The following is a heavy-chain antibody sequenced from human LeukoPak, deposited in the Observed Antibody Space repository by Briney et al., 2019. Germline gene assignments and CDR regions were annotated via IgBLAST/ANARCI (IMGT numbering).Heavy chain of an antibody. CDR1: GGTFSSYA. V-gene: IGHV1-69*13. Sequence: SVKVSRKASGGTFSSYAISWVRQAPGQGLEWMGGIIPIFGTANYAQKFQGRVTITADESTSTAYMELSSLRSEDTAVYYCASLVAVVSGWYYFDYWGQGTLVTVSS. D-gene: IGHD6-19*01. J-gene: IGHJ4*02. CDR3: ASLVAVVSGWYYFDY. CDR2: IIPIFGTA.